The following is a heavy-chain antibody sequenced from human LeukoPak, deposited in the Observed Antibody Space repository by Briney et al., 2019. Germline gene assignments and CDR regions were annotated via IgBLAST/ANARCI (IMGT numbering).Heavy chain of an antibody. J-gene: IGHJ4*02. CDR3: ARYTGSTSQTIDY. D-gene: IGHD2-2*01. V-gene: IGHV4-31*03. CDR2: IYYSGST. Sequence: PSQTLSLTCTVSGGSISSGGYYWSWIRQHPGKGLEWIGYIYYSGSTYYNPSLKSRVTISVDTSKNQFSLKLSSVTAADTAVYYCARYTGSTSQTIDYWGQGTLVTVSS. CDR1: GGSISSGGYY.